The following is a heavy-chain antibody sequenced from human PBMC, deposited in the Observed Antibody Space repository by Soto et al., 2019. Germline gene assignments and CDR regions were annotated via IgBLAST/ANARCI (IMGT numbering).Heavy chain of an antibody. J-gene: IGHJ5*02. V-gene: IGHV1-18*01. D-gene: IGHD3-9*01. Sequence: ASVKVSCKASGYTFTSYGISWVRQAPGQGLEWMGWISAYNGNTNYAQKLQGRVTMTTDTSTSIAYMELRSLRSDDTAVYYCARDSELRFFVWFRGHNCFDPWCQGTLVTVAS. CDR2: ISAYNGNT. CDR3: ARDSELRFFVWFRGHNCFDP. CDR1: GYTFTSYG.